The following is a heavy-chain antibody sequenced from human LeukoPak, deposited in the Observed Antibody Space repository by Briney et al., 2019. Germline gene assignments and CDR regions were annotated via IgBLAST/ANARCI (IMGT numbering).Heavy chain of an antibody. CDR1: GGSISGSSYY. CDR3: ARDRGIVVVPAAMEASYYYGMDV. J-gene: IGHJ6*02. D-gene: IGHD2-2*01. CDR2: IYYSGST. Sequence: SETLSLTCTVSGGSISGSSYYWGWIRQPPGKGLEWIGSIYYSGSTYYNPSLKSRVTISVDTSKNQFSLKLSSVTAADTAVYYCARDRGIVVVPAAMEASYYYGMDVWGQGTTVTVSS. V-gene: IGHV4-39*07.